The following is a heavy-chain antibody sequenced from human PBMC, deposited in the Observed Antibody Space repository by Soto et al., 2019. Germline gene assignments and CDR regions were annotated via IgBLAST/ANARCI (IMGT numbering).Heavy chain of an antibody. CDR2: IYYSGST. CDR1: GGSISSSSYY. CDR3: ARQGTRYCSSTSCYQNNWFDP. V-gene: IGHV4-39*01. D-gene: IGHD2-2*01. Sequence: ASETLSLTCTVSGGSISSSSYYWCWIRQPPGKGLEWIGSIYYSGSTYYNPSLKSRVTISVDTSKNQFSLKLSSVTAADTAVYYCARQGTRYCSSTSCYQNNWFDPRGQGTLGTVSS. J-gene: IGHJ5*02.